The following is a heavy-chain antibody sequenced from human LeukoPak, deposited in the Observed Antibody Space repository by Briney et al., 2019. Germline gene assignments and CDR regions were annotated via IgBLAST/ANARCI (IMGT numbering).Heavy chain of an antibody. CDR3: ARRGYGDYVKAFDY. CDR2: IYHSGST. V-gene: IGHV4-30-2*01. CDR1: GGSISSGGYS. Sequence: SETLSLTCAVSGGSISSGGYSWSWIRQPPGKGLEWIGYIYHSGSTYYNPSLKSRVTISVDRSKNQFSLKLSSVTAADTAVYYCARRGYGDYVKAFDYWGQGTLVTVSS. J-gene: IGHJ4*02. D-gene: IGHD4-17*01.